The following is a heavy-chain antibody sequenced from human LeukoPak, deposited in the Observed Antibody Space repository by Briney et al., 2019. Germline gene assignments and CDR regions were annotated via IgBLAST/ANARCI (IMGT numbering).Heavy chain of an antibody. CDR3: ARDQGISSYDAFDI. Sequence: ASVKVSCKASGYTFTSYYMHWVRQAPGQGLEWMGIINPNNGGTNYAQKFQGRVTMTRDTSISTAYMELSRLRSDDTAMYYCARDQGISSYDAFDIWGQGTMVTVSS. D-gene: IGHD6-13*01. J-gene: IGHJ3*02. V-gene: IGHV1-2*02. CDR2: INPNNGGT. CDR1: GYTFTSYY.